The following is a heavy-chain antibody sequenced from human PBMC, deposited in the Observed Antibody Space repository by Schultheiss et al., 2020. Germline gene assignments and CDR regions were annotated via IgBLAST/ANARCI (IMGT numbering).Heavy chain of an antibody. CDR1: GFTFSSYT. V-gene: IGHV3-23*01. CDR3: AKGAAAVYYFDY. CDR2: ISGTGDST. J-gene: IGHJ4*02. Sequence: GGSLRLSCAASGFTFSSYTMHWVRQAQGKGLEWISSISGTGDSTYYADSVKGRFTISRDNSKNTVYLQMNSLRAEDTAVYYCAKGAAAVYYFDYWGQGTLVTVSS. D-gene: IGHD6-13*01.